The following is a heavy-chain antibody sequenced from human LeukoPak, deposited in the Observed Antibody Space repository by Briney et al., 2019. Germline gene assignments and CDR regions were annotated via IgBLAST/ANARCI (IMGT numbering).Heavy chain of an antibody. J-gene: IGHJ4*02. Sequence: GGSLRLSCSASGFTFRGYGMSWVPQAPGKGVEWVSTIRGSGGTTYCADSVKGRFTISRDNSRTTLYLLMNGLRAEDTAVYYCAKDAAANVDYPYYFDYWGQGALVTVSS. D-gene: IGHD4-11*01. CDR1: GFTFRGYG. V-gene: IGHV3-23*01. CDR2: IRGSGGTT. CDR3: AKDAAANVDYPYYFDY.